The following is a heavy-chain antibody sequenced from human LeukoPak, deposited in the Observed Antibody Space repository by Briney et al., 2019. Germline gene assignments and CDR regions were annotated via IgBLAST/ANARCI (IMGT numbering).Heavy chain of an antibody. CDR2: INPNSGGT. CDR3: ARENYGGNSVFDY. CDR1: GYTFTRYA. V-gene: IGHV1-2*02. J-gene: IGHJ4*02. D-gene: IGHD4-23*01. Sequence: ASVKVSCKASGYTFTRYAMHWVRQAPGQGLEWMGWINPNSGGTNYAQKFKGRVTMTRDTSISTAYMELSRLRSDDTAVYYCARENYGGNSVFDYWGQGTLVTVSS.